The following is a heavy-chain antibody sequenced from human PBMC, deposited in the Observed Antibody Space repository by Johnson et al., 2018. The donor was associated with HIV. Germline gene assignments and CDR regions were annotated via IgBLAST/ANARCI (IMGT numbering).Heavy chain of an antibody. Sequence: VQLVESGGGLVQPGGSLRLSCAASGFTFSSYWMSWVRQAPGKGLEWVANIKQDGSEKYYVDSVKGRFTISRDNAKNSLYLQMNSLRAEDTAVYYCARPRGAVAGTYAFDIWGQGTMVTVSS. J-gene: IGHJ3*02. V-gene: IGHV3-7*01. CDR1: GFTFSSYW. CDR3: ARPRGAVAGTYAFDI. CDR2: IKQDGSEK. D-gene: IGHD6-19*01.